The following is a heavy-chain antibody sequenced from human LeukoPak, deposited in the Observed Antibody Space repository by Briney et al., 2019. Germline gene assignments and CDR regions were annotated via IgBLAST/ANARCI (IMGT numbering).Heavy chain of an antibody. Sequence: GGSLRLSCVASGFMFDDYAMHWVRQAPGKGLEWVSGINWNSGRIGYADSVKGRFSISRDNAKNSLYLQMNSLRVEDTALYYCAKAGGRLLEYFQHWGQGTLVTVSS. J-gene: IGHJ1*01. V-gene: IGHV3-9*01. CDR2: INWNSGRI. CDR3: AKAGGRLLEYFQH. CDR1: GFMFDDYA. D-gene: IGHD1-26*01.